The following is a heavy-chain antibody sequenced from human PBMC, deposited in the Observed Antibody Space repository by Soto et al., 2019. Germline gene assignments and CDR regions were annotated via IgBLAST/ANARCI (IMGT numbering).Heavy chain of an antibody. V-gene: IGHV1-46*01. D-gene: IGHD2-15*01. Sequence: QVQLVQSGAEVKKPGASVKVSCKASGYTFTSYFIHWVRQAPGQGLEWMGIINSNDGTTSYAPKFEGRVTMNRDTSPSTVYMDLARLRSDDTAVYYWARDDPSCKSGGSSYSPGLVLWGPGTLVTVSS. CDR3: ARDDPSCKSGGSSYSPGLVL. CDR1: GYTFTSYF. CDR2: INSNDGTT. J-gene: IGHJ4*02.